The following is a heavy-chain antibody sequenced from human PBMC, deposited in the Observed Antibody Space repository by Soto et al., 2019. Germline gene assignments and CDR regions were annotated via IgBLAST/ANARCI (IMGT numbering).Heavy chain of an antibody. D-gene: IGHD2-8*01. CDR1: GFTFSTHA. V-gene: IGHV3-21*01. Sequence: GGSLRLSCVASGFTFSTHAMSWVRQVPGKGLEWVSSISSSTTYIYYADSVKGRFTISRDNAKNSLYLQMNSLRAEDTAVYYCARRGYCPNGVCFFDHWGQGTLVTVYS. CDR3: ARRGYCPNGVCFFDH. J-gene: IGHJ4*02. CDR2: ISSSTTYI.